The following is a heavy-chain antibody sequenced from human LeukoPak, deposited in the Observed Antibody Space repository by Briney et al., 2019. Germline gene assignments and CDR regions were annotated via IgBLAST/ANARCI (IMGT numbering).Heavy chain of an antibody. CDR1: GGSFSGYY. CDR3: ARRWDLFDY. CDR2: INHSGST. J-gene: IGHJ4*02. D-gene: IGHD1-26*01. Sequence: SETLSLTCAVYGGSFSGYYWSWIRQPPGKGLEWIGEINHSGSTNYNPSLKSRVTISVDTSKNQFSLKLSSVTAADPAVYYCARRWDLFDYWGQGTLVTVSS. V-gene: IGHV4-34*01.